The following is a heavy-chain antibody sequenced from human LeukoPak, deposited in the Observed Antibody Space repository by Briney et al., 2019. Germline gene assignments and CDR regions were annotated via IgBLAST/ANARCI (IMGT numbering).Heavy chain of an antibody. V-gene: IGHV1-18*01. Sequence: ASGEVSCKASGYTFTSYGISCVRRAPGQGLEGMGWISAYNGNTNYAQKLQGRVTMTTDTSTSTAYMELRSLRSDDTAVYYCARVPDYGVTPWGQGTLVTVSS. CDR2: ISAYNGNT. J-gene: IGHJ5*02. CDR3: ARVPDYGVTP. CDR1: GYTFTSYG. D-gene: IGHD4-17*01.